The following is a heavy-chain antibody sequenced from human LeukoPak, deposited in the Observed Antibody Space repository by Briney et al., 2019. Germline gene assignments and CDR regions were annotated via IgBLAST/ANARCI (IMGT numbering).Heavy chain of an antibody. V-gene: IGHV3-48*03. J-gene: IGHJ4*02. D-gene: IGHD3-16*01. Sequence: GGSLRLSCAASGFTFSSYEMNWVRQAPGGGLEWVSYISGSGSAIYYADSVKGRFTISRDNAKNSLYLQMNSLRAEDTAVYYCARMMGPIDYWGQGTLVTVSS. CDR3: ARMMGPIDY. CDR2: ISGSGSAI. CDR1: GFTFSSYE.